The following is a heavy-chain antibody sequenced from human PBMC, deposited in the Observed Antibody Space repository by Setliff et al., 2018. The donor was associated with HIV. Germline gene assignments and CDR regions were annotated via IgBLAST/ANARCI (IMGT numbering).Heavy chain of an antibody. D-gene: IGHD3-22*01. CDR3: GRATEYYDTSGYPRRTLVDD. CDR1: GGTFSSYA. CDR2: IIPNSGGT. J-gene: IGHJ4*02. Sequence: ASVKVSCKASGGTFSSYAISWVRQAPGQGLEWMGGIIPNSGGTNYAQKFQGRVTMTRDTSITTAYMELSSLRSDDTAMYYCGRATEYYDTSGYPRRTLVDDWGQGALVTVSS. V-gene: IGHV1-2*02.